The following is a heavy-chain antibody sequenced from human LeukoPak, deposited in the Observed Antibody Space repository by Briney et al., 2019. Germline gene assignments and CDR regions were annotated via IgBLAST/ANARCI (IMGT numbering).Heavy chain of an antibody. J-gene: IGHJ6*02. CDR1: GYSFTSYW. V-gene: IGHV5-51*01. Sequence: GESLKISCKGSGYSFTSYWIGWVRRMPGKGLEWMGINYPSDSDTRYSPSFQRQVTISADKSISIAYLQWSSLKASDTAMYYCARHDGYSFRFRYYDYGMDVWGQGTTVAVSS. D-gene: IGHD5-24*01. CDR2: NYPSDSDT. CDR3: ARHDGYSFRFRYYDYGMDV.